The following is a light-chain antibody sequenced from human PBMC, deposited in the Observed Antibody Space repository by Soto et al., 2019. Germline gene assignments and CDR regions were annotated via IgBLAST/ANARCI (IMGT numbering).Light chain of an antibody. CDR3: CSYAGSSTFYYV. CDR2: EGS. Sequence: QSVLTQPASVSGSPGQSITISCTGTSSDVGSYNLVSWYQQHPGKAPKLTVYEGSKRPSGVSNRFSGSKSGYTASLTISGLQAEDEADYYCCSYAGSSTFYYVFGTGTKVPVL. V-gene: IGLV2-23*01. CDR1: SSDVGSYNL. J-gene: IGLJ1*01.